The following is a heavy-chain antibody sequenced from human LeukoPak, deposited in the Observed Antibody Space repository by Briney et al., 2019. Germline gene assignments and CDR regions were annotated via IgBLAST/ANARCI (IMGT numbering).Heavy chain of an antibody. D-gene: IGHD2-21*01. J-gene: IGHJ4*02. V-gene: IGHV1-24*01. CDR3: ATDYCGGDCYLGVFDY. Sequence: ASVKVSCKVSGYTLTELSMHWVRQAPGKGLEWMGGFDPEDGETIYAQKFQGRVTMTEDTSTDTAYMELSSLGSKDTAVYYCATDYCGGDCYLGVFDYWGQGTLVTVSS. CDR2: FDPEDGET. CDR1: GYTLTELS.